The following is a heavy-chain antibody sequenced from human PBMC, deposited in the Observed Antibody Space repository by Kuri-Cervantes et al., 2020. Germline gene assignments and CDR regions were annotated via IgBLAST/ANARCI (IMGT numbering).Heavy chain of an antibody. CDR2: IWYDGSNK. J-gene: IGHJ4*02. CDR3: ARAPYVNDYGA. Sequence: GESLKISCAASGFTFSSYAMSWVRQAPGKGLEWVAVIWYDGSNKYYADSVKGRFTISRDNSKNTLYLQMNSLRAEDTAVYYCARAPYVNDYGAWGQGTLVTVSS. CDR1: GFTFSSYA. V-gene: IGHV3-33*08. D-gene: IGHD4-17*01.